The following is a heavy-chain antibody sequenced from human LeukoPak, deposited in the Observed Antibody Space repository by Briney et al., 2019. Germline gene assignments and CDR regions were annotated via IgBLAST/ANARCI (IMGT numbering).Heavy chain of an antibody. D-gene: IGHD3-3*01. CDR1: GFTFSSYS. J-gene: IGHJ4*02. CDR3: ARNYDFWSGYYVLPDY. Sequence: PGGSLRLSCAASGFTFSSYSMNWVRQAPGKGLEWVSYISSSSTIYYADSVKGRFTISRDNAKNSLYLQMNSLRAEDTAVYYCARNYDFWSGYYVLPDYWGRGTLVTVSS. V-gene: IGHV3-48*01. CDR2: ISSSSTI.